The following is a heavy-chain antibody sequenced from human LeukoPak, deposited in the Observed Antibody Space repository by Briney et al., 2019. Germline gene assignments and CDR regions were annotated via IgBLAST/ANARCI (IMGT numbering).Heavy chain of an antibody. CDR1: GGTFSSYA. CDR2: IIPIFGTA. V-gene: IGHV1-69*13. CDR3: ARPASVTHPDYYGMDV. Sequence: ASVKVSCKASGGTFSSYAISWVRQAPGQGLEWMGGIIPIFGTANYAQKFQGGVTITADESTSTAYMELSSLRSEDTAVYYCARPASVTHPDYYGMDVWGQGTTVTVSS. D-gene: IGHD4-17*01. J-gene: IGHJ6*02.